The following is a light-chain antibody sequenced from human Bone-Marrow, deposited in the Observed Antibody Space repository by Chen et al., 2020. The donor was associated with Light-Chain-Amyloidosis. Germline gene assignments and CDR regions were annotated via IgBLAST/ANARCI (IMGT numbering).Light chain of an antibody. CDR3: QQYGTSPDYT. CDR1: QSISKNY. Sequence: EILLTQSPGTLSLSPGERVTLSCRASQSISKNYVAWYQQRRGQVPRLLIYGASNRATGIPDRFSGSGSGTDFTLTISELEPEDFAVYYCQQYGTSPDYTFGQGTRLEIK. V-gene: IGKV3-20*01. J-gene: IGKJ2*01. CDR2: GAS.